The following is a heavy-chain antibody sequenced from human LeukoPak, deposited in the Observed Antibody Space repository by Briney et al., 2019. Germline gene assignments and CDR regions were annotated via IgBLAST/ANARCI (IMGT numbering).Heavy chain of an antibody. V-gene: IGHV1-2*02. J-gene: IGHJ1*01. CDR1: GYTFTGYY. CDR3: ARSENIEYFQH. D-gene: IGHD2/OR15-2a*01. Sequence: ASVKVSCKASGYTFTGYYMHWVRQTPGQGLEWMGWINPNSGGTNYAQKLQGRVTMTRDTSISTAYMELSRLRSDDTAIYYCARSENIEYFQHWGQGTLVTVSS. CDR2: INPNSGGT.